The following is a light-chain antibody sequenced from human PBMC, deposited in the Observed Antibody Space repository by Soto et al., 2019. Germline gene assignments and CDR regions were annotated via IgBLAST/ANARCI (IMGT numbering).Light chain of an antibody. Sequence: QSVLTQPPSVSGAPGQRVTISCTGSSSNIGAGYDVHWYQQLPGTAPKLLIYGNSNRPSGVPDRFSGSKSGTSASLAITGLQAEDEADYYCQSYDSSLSGRWVFCVGTKLAVL. CDR3: QSYDSSLSGRWV. CDR2: GNS. V-gene: IGLV1-40*01. CDR1: SSNIGAGYD. J-gene: IGLJ3*02.